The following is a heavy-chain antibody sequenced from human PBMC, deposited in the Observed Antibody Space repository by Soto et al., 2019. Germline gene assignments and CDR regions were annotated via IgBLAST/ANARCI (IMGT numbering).Heavy chain of an antibody. CDR2: ISGSDGKT. CDR3: ARWSYLDY. J-gene: IGHJ4*02. Sequence: XGSLRLSCAASGLSFGSYALSWVRQAPGKGLEWVSTISGSDGKTFYADSVKGRFSISRDTSQSTLYLQMNGLRADDTAMYYCARWSYLDYWGQGTRVTVSS. D-gene: IGHD3-3*01. CDR1: GLSFGSYA. V-gene: IGHV3-23*01.